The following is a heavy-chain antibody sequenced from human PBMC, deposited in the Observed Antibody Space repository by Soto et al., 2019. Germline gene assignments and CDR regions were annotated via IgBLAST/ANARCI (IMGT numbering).Heavy chain of an antibody. CDR1: GYTFTSYG. CDR2: ISAYNGNT. Sequence: QVQLVQSGAEVKKPGASVKVSCKASGYTFTSYGISWVRQAPGQGLEWMGWISAYNGNTNYAQKLQGRVTMTTYTSTSTAYMELRSLRSDDTAVYYCARDGDITMVRGATYYYYYGMDVWGQGTTVTVSS. D-gene: IGHD3-10*01. V-gene: IGHV1-18*01. J-gene: IGHJ6*02. CDR3: ARDGDITMVRGATYYYYYGMDV.